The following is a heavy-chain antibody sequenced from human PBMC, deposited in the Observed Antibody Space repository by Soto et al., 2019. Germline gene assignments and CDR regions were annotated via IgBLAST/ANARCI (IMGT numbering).Heavy chain of an antibody. J-gene: IGHJ6*02. D-gene: IGHD1-20*01. CDR1: GGSISSYY. Sequence: QVQLQESGPGLVKPSETLSLTCTVSGGSISSYYWSWIRQPPGKGLEWIGYIYYSGITNYNPSLKRRVTISVDTSKNQFSLKLSSVTAADTAVYYCARYKSNYYNGMDVWGQGTTVTVS. CDR2: IYYSGIT. V-gene: IGHV4-59*01. CDR3: ARYKSNYYNGMDV.